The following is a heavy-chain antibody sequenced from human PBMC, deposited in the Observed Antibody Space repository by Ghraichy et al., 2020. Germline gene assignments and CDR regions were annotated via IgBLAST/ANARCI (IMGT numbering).Heavy chain of an antibody. Sequence: ASVKVSCKASGYIFTSYDINWVRQATGQGLEWMGWMNPNSGNTGYAQKFQGRVTMTRNTSISTAYMELSSLRSEDTAVYYCARGGENYYGSGSYPTYYYYGMDVWGQGSTVTVSS. CDR1: GYIFTSYD. V-gene: IGHV1-8*01. CDR3: ARGGENYYGSGSYPTYYYYGMDV. D-gene: IGHD3-10*01. J-gene: IGHJ6*02. CDR2: MNPNSGNT.